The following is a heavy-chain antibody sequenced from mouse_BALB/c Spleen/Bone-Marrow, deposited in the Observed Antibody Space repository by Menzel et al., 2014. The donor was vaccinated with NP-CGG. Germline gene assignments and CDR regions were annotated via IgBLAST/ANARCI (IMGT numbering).Heavy chain of an antibody. Sequence: SGAELVRPGSSVKISCKASGYAFSSYWINWVKQRPGQGLEWIGQIYPGDGDTNYNGKFKGKATLTADKSSSTAYMQLSSLTSEDSAVYFCARQYGNYFDYWCQGTTLAVSS. CDR1: GYAFSSYW. CDR3: ARQYGNYFDY. J-gene: IGHJ2*01. D-gene: IGHD2-10*02. V-gene: IGHV1-80*01. CDR2: IYPGDGDT.